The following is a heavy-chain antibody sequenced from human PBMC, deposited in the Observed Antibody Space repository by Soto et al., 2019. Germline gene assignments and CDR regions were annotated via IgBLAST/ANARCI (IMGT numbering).Heavy chain of an antibody. Sequence: QMQLQESGPGLVKPSETLSLTCTVSGGSIRGYYWSWIRQSAGMRLEWIGRMHTSGSTNYNPSLKSRVTISVDMSTNQISLKLTSVPAADTALYYCVRASMPKAHFDSWGQGTLVTVSS. J-gene: IGHJ4*02. CDR3: VRASMPKAHFDS. CDR1: GGSIRGYY. D-gene: IGHD2-2*01. V-gene: IGHV4-4*07. CDR2: MHTSGST.